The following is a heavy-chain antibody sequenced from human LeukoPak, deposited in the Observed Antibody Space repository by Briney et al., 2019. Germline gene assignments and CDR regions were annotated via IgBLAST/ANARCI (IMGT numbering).Heavy chain of an antibody. Sequence: SETLSLTCTVSGGSISSYYWSWIRQPAGKGLEWIGRIYTSGSTNYNPSLKSRVTMSVDTSKNQFSLKLSSVTAADTAVYYCARVEVEMATMGYYFDYWGQGTLVTVSS. CDR3: ARVEVEMATMGYYFDY. CDR1: GGSISSYY. CDR2: IYTSGST. V-gene: IGHV4-4*07. J-gene: IGHJ4*02. D-gene: IGHD5-24*01.